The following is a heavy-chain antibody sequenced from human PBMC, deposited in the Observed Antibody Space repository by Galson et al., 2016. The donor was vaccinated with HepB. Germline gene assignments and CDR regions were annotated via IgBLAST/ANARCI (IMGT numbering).Heavy chain of an antibody. Sequence: SVKVSCKASGYNFTTYGIYWVRQAPGQGLEWMGWISAYNGNTNYAQKLQGRVTMTTDTSTSTAYMDLRSLRSDDTAVYYCAGGNYDFWSGYWEFDPWGQGTLVTVSS. CDR1: GYNFTTYG. V-gene: IGHV1-18*01. CDR3: AGGNYDFWSGYWEFDP. J-gene: IGHJ5*02. D-gene: IGHD3-3*01. CDR2: ISAYNGNT.